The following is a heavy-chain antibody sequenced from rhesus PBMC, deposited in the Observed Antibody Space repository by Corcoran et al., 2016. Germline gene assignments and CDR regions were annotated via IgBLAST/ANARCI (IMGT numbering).Heavy chain of an antibody. CDR2: FSDTDGTT. J-gene: IGHJ6*01. V-gene: IGHV3S5*01. Sequence: EVQLVETGGGLVQPGGSLRLHCAGSGFTFSSYGMSGVRKARGKGLGWVSGFSDTDGTTSYTVSVKGRFTITRDNSKNTLSLQRNSLRAEDTAVYYCAKDGQGGGYYDSGYYYGLDSWGQGVVVTVSS. D-gene: IGHD3-28*01. CDR1: GFTFSSYG. CDR3: AKDGQGGGYYDSGYYYGLDS.